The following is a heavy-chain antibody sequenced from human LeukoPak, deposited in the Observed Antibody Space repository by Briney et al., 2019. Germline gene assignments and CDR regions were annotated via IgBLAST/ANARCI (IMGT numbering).Heavy chain of an antibody. CDR1: GFTFSSYA. CDR2: ISSTSSTI. Sequence: GGSLRLSCAASGFTFSSYAMSWVRQAPGKGLEWVSYISSTSSTIYYADSVKGRFTISRDNAKNSLYLQMNSLRAEDTAVYYCARASRDSSGYCDYWGQGTLVTVSS. CDR3: ARASRDSSGYCDY. J-gene: IGHJ4*02. D-gene: IGHD3-22*01. V-gene: IGHV3-48*04.